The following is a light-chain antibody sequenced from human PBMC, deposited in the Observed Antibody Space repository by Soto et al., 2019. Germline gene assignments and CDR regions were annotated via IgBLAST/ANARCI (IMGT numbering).Light chain of an antibody. CDR2: EGN. CDR3: QSYGSRYHLV. J-gene: IGLJ2*01. CDR1: SGSIARNY. Sequence: KFMLTQPPSVSESPGKTVTVSCTGSSGSIARNYVQWYQQRPGGAPTTVLYEGNQRPSGVPDRFSGAIDSASNSAPPTISVLTDEDADDYYRQSYGSRYHLVFGGGTKLTVL. V-gene: IGLV6-57*02.